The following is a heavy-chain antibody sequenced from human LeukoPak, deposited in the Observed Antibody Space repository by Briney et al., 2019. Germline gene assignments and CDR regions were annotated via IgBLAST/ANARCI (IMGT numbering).Heavy chain of an antibody. CDR3: AREGILTGTLYYGMDV. D-gene: IGHD3-9*01. Sequence: PSETLSLTCAVYGGSFSGYYWSWIRQPPGKGLGWIGYIYYSGSTNYNPSLKSRVTISVDTSKNQFSLKLSSVTAADTAVYYCAREGILTGTLYYGMDVWGQGTTVTVSS. J-gene: IGHJ6*02. CDR1: GGSFSGYY. V-gene: IGHV4-59*01. CDR2: IYYSGST.